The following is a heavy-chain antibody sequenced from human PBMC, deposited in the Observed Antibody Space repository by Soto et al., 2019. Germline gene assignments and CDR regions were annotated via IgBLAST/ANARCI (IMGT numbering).Heavy chain of an antibody. V-gene: IGHV4-4*02. CDR2: IYHSGST. CDR1: GGSISSSNW. D-gene: IGHD3-10*01. J-gene: IGHJ6*02. Sequence: SETLSLTCAVSGGSISSSNWWSWVRQPPGKGLEWIGEIYHSGSTNYNPSLKSRVTISVDKSKNQFSLKLSSVTAADTAVYYCARDYYGSGSYYIIGGMDVWGQGTTVTVSS. CDR3: ARDYYGSGSYYIIGGMDV.